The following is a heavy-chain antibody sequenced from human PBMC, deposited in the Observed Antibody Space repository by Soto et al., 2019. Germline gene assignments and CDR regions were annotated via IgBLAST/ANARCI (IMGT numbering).Heavy chain of an antibody. V-gene: IGHV5-51*01. CDR1: GYSFTSYW. CDR3: ARQGGDYYYDSSGHDAFDI. D-gene: IGHD3-22*01. CDR2: IYPGDSDT. J-gene: IGHJ3*02. Sequence: GESLKISCKCSGYSFTSYWIGWVRQMPGKGLEWMGIIYPGDSDTRYSPSFQGQVTISADKPISTAYLQWSSLKASDTAMYYCARQGGDYYYDSSGHDAFDIWGQGTMVTVSS.